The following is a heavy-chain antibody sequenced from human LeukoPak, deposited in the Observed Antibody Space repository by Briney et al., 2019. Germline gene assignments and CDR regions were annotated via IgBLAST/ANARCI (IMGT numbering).Heavy chain of an antibody. J-gene: IGHJ4*02. D-gene: IGHD6-6*01. CDR2: IIPIFGTA. CDR3: ATGVIVQDLGY. V-gene: IGHV1-69*06. Sequence: GASAKVSCKASGGTFSSYAISWVRQAPGQGLEWMGGIIPIFGTANYAQKFQGRLTMTEDTSTDTAYMDLSSLEFDDTAVYYCATGVIVQDLGYWGQGTLVTVSS. CDR1: GGTFSSYA.